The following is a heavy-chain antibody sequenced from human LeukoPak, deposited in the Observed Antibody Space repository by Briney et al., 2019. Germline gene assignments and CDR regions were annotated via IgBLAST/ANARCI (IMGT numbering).Heavy chain of an antibody. V-gene: IGHV3-48*02. D-gene: IGHD5-12*01. Sequence: GGSLRLSCAASGFTFSSYSMNWVRQAPGKGLEWVSYISSSSSTIYYADSVKGRFTISRDNAKNSLYLQMNSLRDEDTAVYYWARDRALVAVGDAFDIWGQGTMVSVSS. CDR1: GFTFSSYS. CDR2: ISSSSSTI. J-gene: IGHJ3*02. CDR3: ARDRALVAVGDAFDI.